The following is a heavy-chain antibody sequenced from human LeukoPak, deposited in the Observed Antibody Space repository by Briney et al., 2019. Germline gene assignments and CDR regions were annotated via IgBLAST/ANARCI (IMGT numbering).Heavy chain of an antibody. CDR3: ARGFSCPGGDCLYYFDY. D-gene: IGHD2-21*02. CDR2: INHSGST. Sequence: SETLSLTCAVYGASFSGYYWSWIRQPPGKVLEWIGEINHSGSTNYNPSLKSRVTISVDTSKNQFSLKLSSVTAADTAVYYCARGFSCPGGDCLYYFDYWGQGTLVTVSS. V-gene: IGHV4-34*01. J-gene: IGHJ4*02. CDR1: GASFSGYY.